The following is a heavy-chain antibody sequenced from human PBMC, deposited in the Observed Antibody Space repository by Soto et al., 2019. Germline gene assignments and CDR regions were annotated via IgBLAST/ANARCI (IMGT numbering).Heavy chain of an antibody. CDR1: GGSISSYY. Sequence: SETLSLTSTVSGGSISSYYWSWIRQPPGKGLEWIGYIYYSGSTNYNPSLKSRVTISVDTSKNQFSLKLSSVTAADTAVYYCARGGYGSGIYLDYWGQGTLVTVSS. D-gene: IGHD3-10*01. CDR3: ARGGYGSGIYLDY. V-gene: IGHV4-59*01. J-gene: IGHJ4*02. CDR2: IYYSGST.